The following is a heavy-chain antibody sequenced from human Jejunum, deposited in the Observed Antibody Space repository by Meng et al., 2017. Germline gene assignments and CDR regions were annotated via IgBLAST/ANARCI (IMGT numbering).Heavy chain of an antibody. V-gene: IGHV4-61*08. J-gene: IGHJ4*02. D-gene: IGHD3-16*01. CDR2: AGANFQSGT. CDR1: PGSVSSPDYQ. CDR3: ARDYWGSLDY. Sequence: QLQAARPCLVMPSGTLSLTCTVSPGSVSSPDYQWGWIRQPPGKGLEWIGYAGANFQSGTNHNPSLKSRVTISLDTSKNQFSLKLTSVNAADTAVYYCARDYWGSLDYWGQGILVTVSS.